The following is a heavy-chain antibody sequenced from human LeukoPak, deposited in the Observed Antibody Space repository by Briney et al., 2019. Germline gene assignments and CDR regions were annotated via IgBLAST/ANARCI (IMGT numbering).Heavy chain of an antibody. CDR3: ARDHLANLASRLFDP. Sequence: PPETLSLTCTVSGYSISSDYYWGWIRQPPGKGLEWIGSIHHSGRTYYNPSLKSRVTISIDTSKNQFSLKLSSVTAADTAVYYCARDHLANLASRLFDPWGQGTLVTVSS. J-gene: IGHJ5*02. CDR1: GYSISSDYY. V-gene: IGHV4-38-2*02. CDR2: IHHSGRT. D-gene: IGHD3-3*01.